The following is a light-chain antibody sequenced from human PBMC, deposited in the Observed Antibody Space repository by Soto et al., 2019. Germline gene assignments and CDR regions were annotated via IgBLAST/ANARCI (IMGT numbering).Light chain of an antibody. CDR1: QSVSSN. CDR3: QQYNKWPFT. J-gene: IGKJ3*01. CDR2: GAS. V-gene: IGKV3-15*01. Sequence: EIVMTQSPATLSVSPGERATLSCRASQSVSSNLAWYQQKPGQAPRLLIYGASTTATGIPARFSGSGSGTEFTLTISSLQSEDFAVYYCQQYNKWPFTFGPGTKVDIK.